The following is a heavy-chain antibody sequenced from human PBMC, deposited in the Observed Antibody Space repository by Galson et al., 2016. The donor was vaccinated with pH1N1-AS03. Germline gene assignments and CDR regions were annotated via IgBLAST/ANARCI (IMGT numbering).Heavy chain of an antibody. V-gene: IGHV3-7*03. CDR1: GFSFSGYW. Sequence: SLRLSCAASGFSFSGYWMTWVRQAPGKGLDWVANIKQDGSETYSVGSVVGRFTISRDNAQNSLFLQMNSLRAEDTAVYYCARGKDFWSGYPDDPLYFWGQGTMVTVSS. D-gene: IGHD3-3*01. CDR2: IKQDGSET. J-gene: IGHJ3*01. CDR3: ARGKDFWSGYPDDPLYF.